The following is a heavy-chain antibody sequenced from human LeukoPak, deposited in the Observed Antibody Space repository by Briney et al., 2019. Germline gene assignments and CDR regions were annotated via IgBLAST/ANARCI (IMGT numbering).Heavy chain of an antibody. J-gene: IGHJ4*02. D-gene: IGHD3-3*01. V-gene: IGHV4-59*06. Sequence: RSSETLSLTCTVSGGSISSYYWSWIRQHPGKGLEWIGYIYYSGSTYYNPSLKSRVTISVDTSKNQFSLKLSSVTAEDTAVYYCARGRRDDVLRFLEWLSPFDYWGQRTLVTVSS. CDR1: GGSISSYY. CDR2: IYYSGST. CDR3: ARGRRDDVLRFLEWLSPFDY.